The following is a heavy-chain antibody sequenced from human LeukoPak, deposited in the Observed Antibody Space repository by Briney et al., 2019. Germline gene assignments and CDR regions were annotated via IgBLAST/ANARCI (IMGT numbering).Heavy chain of an antibody. CDR1: GFTFSNYA. J-gene: IGHJ4*02. D-gene: IGHD1-26*01. CDR3: AKDLSYSGNYYY. V-gene: IGHV3-23*01. Sequence: GGSLRLSCAASGFTFSNYAMTWVRQAPGRGLEWVSAIGGGGNTHYADSVKGRFTISRDNSKNTLYLQMNSLRAEDTAVYYCAKDLSYSGNYYYWGQGTLVTVSS. CDR2: IGGGGNT.